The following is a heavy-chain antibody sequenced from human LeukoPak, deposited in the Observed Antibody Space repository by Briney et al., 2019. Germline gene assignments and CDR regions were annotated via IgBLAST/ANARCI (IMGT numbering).Heavy chain of an antibody. Sequence: GGSLRLSCAASGFTFSSYWMHWVRQAPGKGLVWVSHISSDGTSTASADSVKGRFTISRDNAKNTLYLQMDSPRAEDMALYYCARDSPGVGIDYWGRGTLVTVSS. J-gene: IGHJ4*02. CDR3: ARDSPGVGIDY. V-gene: IGHV3-74*01. D-gene: IGHD2-8*01. CDR1: GFTFSSYW. CDR2: ISSDGTST.